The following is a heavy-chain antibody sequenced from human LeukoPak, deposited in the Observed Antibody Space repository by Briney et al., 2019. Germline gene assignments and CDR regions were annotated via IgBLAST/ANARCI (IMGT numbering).Heavy chain of an antibody. CDR2: ISWDGGST. CDR3: AKDRGLGVADYYFDY. D-gene: IGHD6-19*01. V-gene: IGHV3-43D*03. CDR1: GFTFDDYA. J-gene: IGHJ4*02. Sequence: PGGSLRLSCAASGFTFDDYAMHWVRQAPGKGLEWVSLISWDGGSTYYADSVKGRFTISRDNSKNSLYLQMNSLRAKDTALYYCAKDRGLGVADYYFDYWGQGTLVTVSS.